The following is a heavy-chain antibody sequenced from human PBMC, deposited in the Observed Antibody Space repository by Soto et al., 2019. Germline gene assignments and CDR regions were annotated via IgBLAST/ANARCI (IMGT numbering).Heavy chain of an antibody. CDR3: ARGGGLRSSGWPEDWFDP. CDR2: ISAYNGNT. J-gene: IGHJ5*02. D-gene: IGHD6-19*01. Sequence: ASVKVSCKASGYTFTSYGISWVRQAPGQGLEWMGWISAYNGNTNYAQKLQGRVTMTTDTSTSTAYMELRSLRSDDTAVYYCARGGGLRSSGWPEDWFDPWGQGTLVTVSS. V-gene: IGHV1-18*01. CDR1: GYTFTSYG.